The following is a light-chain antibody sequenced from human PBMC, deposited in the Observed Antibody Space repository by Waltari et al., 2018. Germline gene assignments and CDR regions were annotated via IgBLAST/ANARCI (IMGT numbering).Light chain of an antibody. V-gene: IGKV1-5*03. Sequence: DIQMTQSPSTLSAYVGDGVTITCRASQSISNWLAWYQQKPGKAPNLLIYKASNLESGVPSRFSGSGSGTEFTLTISSLQPDDFATYYCQHQATFGQGTKVEIK. CDR1: QSISNW. CDR3: QHQAT. CDR2: KAS. J-gene: IGKJ1*01.